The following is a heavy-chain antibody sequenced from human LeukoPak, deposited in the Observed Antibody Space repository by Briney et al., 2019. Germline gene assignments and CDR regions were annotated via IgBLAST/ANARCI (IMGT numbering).Heavy chain of an antibody. J-gene: IGHJ5*01. CDR3: ARETSDS. CDR2: INPSGSTT. V-gene: IGHV1-46*01. D-gene: IGHD1-1*01. Sequence: GASVKVSCKASGYTFTSYFMHWVRQAPGQGVEWLGMINPSGSTTTYAQKFQGRVTMTRDTSTSTVYMELSSLRSEDTAVYYCARETSDSWGQGTLVTVSS. CDR1: GYTFTSYF.